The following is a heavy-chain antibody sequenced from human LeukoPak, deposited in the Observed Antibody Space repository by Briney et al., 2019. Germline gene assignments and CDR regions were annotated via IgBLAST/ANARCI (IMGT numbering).Heavy chain of an antibody. CDR3: ARGGTYYDY. J-gene: IGHJ4*02. V-gene: IGHV3-48*02. D-gene: IGHD3-16*01. CDR2: ISSGSSIR. CDR1: RFSFSNYG. Sequence: GGSLRLSCVASRFSFSNYGMNWVRQAAGKGLEWISDISSGSSIRNYADSVRGRFTISRDNTENSLDLQMNSLRDEDTAVYYCARGGTYYDYWGQGTPVTVSS.